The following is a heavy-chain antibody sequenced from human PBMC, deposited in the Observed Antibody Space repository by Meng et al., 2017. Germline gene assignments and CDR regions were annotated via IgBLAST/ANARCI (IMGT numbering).Heavy chain of an antibody. V-gene: IGHV3-23*01. D-gene: IGHD3-22*01. J-gene: IGHJ4*02. CDR2: ISGSGGNT. CDR3: ASGGGYYNDY. CDR1: GFTFSSYA. Sequence: GESLKISCAASGFTFSSYAMSWVRQAPGKGLEWVSGISGSGGNTNYADSVKGRFTISRDNSKNTLYLQMNNLRAEDTAVYYCASGGGYYNDYWGQGTLVTVSS.